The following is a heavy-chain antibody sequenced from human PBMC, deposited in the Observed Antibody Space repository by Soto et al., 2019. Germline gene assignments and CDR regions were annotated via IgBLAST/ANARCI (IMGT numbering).Heavy chain of an antibody. CDR3: ARGYGGFFWHYYYMDV. Sequence: QVQLQQWGAGLLKPSETLSLTCAVYGGSFSGYYWSWIRQPPGKGLEWIGEINHSGSTNYNPSLKSRVNISVDTSKNQLSLKLSSVTGADTAVYYCARGYGGFFWHYYYMDVWGKGTTVTVSS. CDR1: GGSFSGYY. D-gene: IGHD3-3*01. V-gene: IGHV4-34*01. CDR2: INHSGST. J-gene: IGHJ6*03.